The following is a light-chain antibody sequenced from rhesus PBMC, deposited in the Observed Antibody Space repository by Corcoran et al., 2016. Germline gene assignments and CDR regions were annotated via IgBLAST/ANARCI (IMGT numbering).Light chain of an antibody. Sequence: GDAVTITCRASQGINNYIAWYQQKPGKAPKPLIYYSSNLESGVPSRVSGSGSGTDFTLTISTLQPEDFAIYYCQHQNTYPWTFGQGTKVEI. V-gene: IGKV1S14*01. CDR2: YSS. CDR3: QHQNTYPWT. J-gene: IGKJ1*01. CDR1: QGINNY.